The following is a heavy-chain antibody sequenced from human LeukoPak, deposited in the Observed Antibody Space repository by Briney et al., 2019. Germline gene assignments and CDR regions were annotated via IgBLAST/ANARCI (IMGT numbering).Heavy chain of an antibody. J-gene: IGHJ4*02. CDR1: GYTFNSYG. CDR2: IRGSNGDA. D-gene: IGHD6-19*01. V-gene: IGHV1-18*01. Sequence: ASVKVSCKASGYTFNSYGITWVRQAPGQGLEWMGWIRGSNGDANYAQKLQGRVTMTTDTSTSTAYMELRGLRSDDTGVYYCARAPTTYNNAWGGYWGQGTLVAVSS. CDR3: ARAPTTYNNAWGGY.